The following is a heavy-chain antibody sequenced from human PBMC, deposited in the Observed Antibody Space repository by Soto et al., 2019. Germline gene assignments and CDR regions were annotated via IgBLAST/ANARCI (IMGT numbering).Heavy chain of an antibody. J-gene: IGHJ4*02. CDR1: GYTFTGYA. Sequence: ASVKVSCKASGYTFTGYAMHWVRRAPGQRLEWMGWINAGNGNTKYSQKFQGRSTISRDNSKNTLYLQMNSLRAEDTAVFYCAKVRGFGDLLYPSFDYWGQGALVTVS. V-gene: IGHV1-3*01. D-gene: IGHD3-10*01. CDR3: AKVRGFGDLLYPSFDY. CDR2: INAGNGNT.